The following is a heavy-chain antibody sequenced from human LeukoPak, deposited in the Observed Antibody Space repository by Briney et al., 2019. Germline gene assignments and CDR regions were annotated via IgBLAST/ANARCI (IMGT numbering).Heavy chain of an antibody. J-gene: IGHJ4*02. D-gene: IGHD3-16*01. CDR3: AKDYGGVSNF. CDR1: GFNFNNYD. Sequence: PGGSLRLSCVASGFNFNNYDLHWVRQAPGKGLEWLALISPDGRSEYYAGSVKGRFTISRDNSKSTVYLQMNSLRPEDTALYYCAKDYGGVSNFWGQGTLVTVSS. V-gene: IGHV3-30*18. CDR2: ISPDGRSE.